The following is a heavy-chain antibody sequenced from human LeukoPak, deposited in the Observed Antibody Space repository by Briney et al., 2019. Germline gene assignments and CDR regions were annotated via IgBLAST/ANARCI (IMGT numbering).Heavy chain of an antibody. CDR1: GFSFGDDA. D-gene: IGHD4-17*01. CDR2: IRKKGYGETT. J-gene: IGHJ4*02. V-gene: IGHV3-49*03. Sequence: GRSLRLSCTASGFSFGDDAWSWFRQAPGRGLEFVSFIRKKGYGETTDYAASVRGRFTISRDDVKSTAYLQMNSLEIEDTALYYCSRGLHDYGDSNYYFDQWGRGTQVTVSS. CDR3: SRGLHDYGDSNYYFDQ.